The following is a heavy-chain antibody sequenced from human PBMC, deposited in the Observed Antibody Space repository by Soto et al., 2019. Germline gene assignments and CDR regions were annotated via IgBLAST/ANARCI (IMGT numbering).Heavy chain of an antibody. D-gene: IGHD2-15*01. CDR1: RGSISAANW. CDR3: ARRGGGVVLAATTPFDY. Sequence: QVPLQESGPRLVRPSGTLSLTCTVSRGSISAANWWRWVRQPPGRGLEWIGEIYHSGSTNYNLSLTSRVTLSVDKSKNQFSLRLSSVTAADTATYYCARRGGGVVLAATTPFDYWGQGTLVTVSS. J-gene: IGHJ4*02. V-gene: IGHV4-4*02. CDR2: IYHSGST.